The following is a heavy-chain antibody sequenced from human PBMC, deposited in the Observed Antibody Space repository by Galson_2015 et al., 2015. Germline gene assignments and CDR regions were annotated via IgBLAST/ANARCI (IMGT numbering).Heavy chain of an antibody. Sequence: SLRLSCAASGFTFDDYDMHWVRQAPGKGLEWVSGINWNSGSIGYADSVKGRFTISRDNAKNSLYLHMNSLRAEDTALYYCAKDSAVLVSLYCMDVWGQGTLVTVSS. V-gene: IGHV3-9*01. D-gene: IGHD2-8*02. J-gene: IGHJ4*01. CDR2: INWNSGSI. CDR3: AKDSAVLVSLYCMDV. CDR1: GFTFDDYD.